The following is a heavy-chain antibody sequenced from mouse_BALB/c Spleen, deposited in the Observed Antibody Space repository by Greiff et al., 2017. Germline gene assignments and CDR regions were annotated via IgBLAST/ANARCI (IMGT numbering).Heavy chain of an antibody. CDR2: IDPENGDT. J-gene: IGHJ2*01. Sequence: VQLQQSGAELVRSGASVKLSCTASGFNIKDYYMHWVKQRPEQGLEWIGWIDPENGDTEYAPKFQGKATMTADTSSNTAYLQLSSLTSEDTAVYYCNAEDRYDARRFDYWGQGTTLTVSS. V-gene: IGHV14-4*02. D-gene: IGHD2-14*01. CDR1: GFNIKDYY. CDR3: NAEDRYDARRFDY.